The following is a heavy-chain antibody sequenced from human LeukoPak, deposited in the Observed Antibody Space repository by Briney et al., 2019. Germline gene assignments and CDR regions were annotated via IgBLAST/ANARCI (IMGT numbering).Heavy chain of an antibody. CDR2: INSDGSST. CDR3: ARMSRYEDPDAFDI. V-gene: IGHV3-74*01. CDR1: GFTFSSYW. D-gene: IGHD1-1*01. J-gene: IGHJ3*02. Sequence: GGSLRLSCAASGFTFSSYWMHWVRQAPGKGLVWVSRINSDGSSTSYADSVKGRFTISRDNANNTQYLQINSLRAEDTAVYYCARMSRYEDPDAFDIWGQGTMVTVSS.